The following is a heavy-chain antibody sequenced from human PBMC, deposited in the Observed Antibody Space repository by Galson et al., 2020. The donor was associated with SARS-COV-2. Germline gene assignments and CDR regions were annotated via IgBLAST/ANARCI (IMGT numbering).Heavy chain of an antibody. D-gene: IGHD5-18*01. CDR2: IYYSGNP. CDR3: ARHKLDTPLGYAFDV. J-gene: IGHJ3*01. CDR1: GGSITGYY. Sequence: SETLSLTCTVSGGSITGYYWSWFRQPPGEGVEWIGYIYYSGNPHYNPSLKSRVTISADTPKNQFSLKMRSVTAADTAIYYCARHKLDTPLGYAFDVWGQGTMVTVSS. V-gene: IGHV4-59*08.